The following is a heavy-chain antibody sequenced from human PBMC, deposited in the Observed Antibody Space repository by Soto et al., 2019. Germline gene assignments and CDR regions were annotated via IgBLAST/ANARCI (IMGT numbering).Heavy chain of an antibody. CDR2: IYYSGST. V-gene: IGHV4-59*01. J-gene: IGHJ3*02. Sequence: SETLSLTCTVSGGSISSYYWSWIRQPPGKGLEWIGYIYYSGSTNYNPSLKSRVTISVDTSKNQFSLKLSSVTAADTAVYYCARGSLTTVTTYAFDIWGQGTMVTVSS. CDR3: ARGSLTTVTTYAFDI. CDR1: GGSISSYY. D-gene: IGHD4-17*01.